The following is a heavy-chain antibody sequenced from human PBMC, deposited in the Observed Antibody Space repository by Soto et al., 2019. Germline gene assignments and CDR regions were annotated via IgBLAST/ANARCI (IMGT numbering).Heavy chain of an antibody. CDR3: AGSIVVVTAADY. CDR2: INADNGNT. Sequence: QVQLVQSGAEVKKPGASVKVSCKASGYTFTSYAMHWVRQAPGQRLEWMGWINADNGNTKYSQKFQGRVTITRDTAVSTATMELSSLRSEETAVYYCAGSIVVVTAADYWGQGTLVTVSS. J-gene: IGHJ4*02. CDR1: GYTFTSYA. V-gene: IGHV1-3*01. D-gene: IGHD2-21*02.